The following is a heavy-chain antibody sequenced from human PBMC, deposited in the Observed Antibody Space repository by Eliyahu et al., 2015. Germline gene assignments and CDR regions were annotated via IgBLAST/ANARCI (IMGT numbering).Heavy chain of an antibody. D-gene: IGHD2-2*01. V-gene: IGHV4-4*02. J-gene: IGHJ5*02. CDR2: IYHSGGT. CDR3: ARRGDMDVVVPAVLPEGVPFDP. CDR1: GGSISSXNW. Sequence: QVQLQESGPGLVKPSGTLSLTCAVSGGSISSXNWWXWVRQPPGKGLGWIGEIYHSGGTNYNPSLKSRVTISVDKSKNQFSLKLSSVTAADTAVYYCARRGDMDVVVPAVLPEGVPFDPWGQGTLVTVSS.